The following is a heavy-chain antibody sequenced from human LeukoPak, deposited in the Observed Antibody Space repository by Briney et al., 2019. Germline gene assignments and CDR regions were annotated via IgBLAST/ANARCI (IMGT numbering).Heavy chain of an antibody. J-gene: IGHJ5*02. CDR3: ARGNRYCSSTSCLNWFDP. Sequence: PSETLSLTCAVSGGSISSSNWWSWVRQPPWKGLEWIGEIYHSGSTNYNPSLKSRVTISVDKSKNQFSLELSSVTAADTAVYYCARGNRYCSSTSCLNWFDPWGQGTLVTVSS. CDR2: IYHSGST. CDR1: GGSISSSNW. V-gene: IGHV4-4*02. D-gene: IGHD2-2*01.